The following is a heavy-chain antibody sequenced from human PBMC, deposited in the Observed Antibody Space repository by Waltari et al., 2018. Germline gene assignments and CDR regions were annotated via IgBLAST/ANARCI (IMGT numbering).Heavy chain of an antibody. D-gene: IGHD2-2*01. CDR3: ARGPYAADY. Sequence: QVQLQESGPGLVKPSETLSLTCTVSGGSIRSYYWSWIRQPPGKGLEWIGYIYYSGSTNYNPSLKSRVTISVDTSKNQFSLKLSSVTAADTAVYYCARGPYAADYWGQGTLVTVSS. V-gene: IGHV4-59*01. J-gene: IGHJ4*02. CDR2: IYYSGST. CDR1: GGSIRSYY.